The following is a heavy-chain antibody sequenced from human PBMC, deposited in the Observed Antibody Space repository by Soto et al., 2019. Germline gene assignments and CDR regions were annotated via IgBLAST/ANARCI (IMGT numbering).Heavy chain of an antibody. D-gene: IGHD2-21*02. Sequence: PSETLSLTCTVSGGSISSGDYYWSWIRQPPGKGLEWIGYIYYSGSTYYNPSLKSRVTISVDTSKNQFSLKLSSVTAADTAVYYCARDGGNSDYYYGMDVRGQGTTVTVSS. CDR2: IYYSGST. CDR3: ARDGGNSDYYYGMDV. J-gene: IGHJ6*02. V-gene: IGHV4-30-4*01. CDR1: GGSISSGDYY.